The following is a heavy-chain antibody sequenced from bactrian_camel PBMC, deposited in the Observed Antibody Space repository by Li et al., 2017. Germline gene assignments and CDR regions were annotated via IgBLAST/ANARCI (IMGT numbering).Heavy chain of an antibody. Sequence: HVQLVESGGGSVQAGGSLRLSCVGIGGYSISSSSCLGWFRQAPGKEREGVATSVSGGVTNYTDSVKGRFTISRDDAKDTLYLQMNNLKPEDTGIYYCAADSPAFGVGGDCPLYPLFGFWGQGTQVTVS. CDR2: SVSGGVT. V-gene: IGHV3S53*01. CDR3: AADSPAFGVGGDCPLYPLFGF. CDR1: GGYSISSSSC. D-gene: IGHD3*01. J-gene: IGHJ6*01.